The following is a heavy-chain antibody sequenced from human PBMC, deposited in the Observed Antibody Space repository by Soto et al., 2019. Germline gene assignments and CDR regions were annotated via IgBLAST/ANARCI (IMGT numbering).Heavy chain of an antibody. CDR1: GFTFDDYA. V-gene: IGHV3-9*01. J-gene: IGHJ6*02. D-gene: IGHD1-1*01. Sequence: EVQLVESGRGLVQPGRSLRLSCAASGFTFDDYAMHWVRQAPGKGLEWVSGISWNSGSIGYADSVKGRFTISRDNAKNSLYLQMNSLRAEDTALYYCAKDHGGTSYYGMDVWGQGTTVTVSS. CDR3: AKDHGGTSYYGMDV. CDR2: ISWNSGSI.